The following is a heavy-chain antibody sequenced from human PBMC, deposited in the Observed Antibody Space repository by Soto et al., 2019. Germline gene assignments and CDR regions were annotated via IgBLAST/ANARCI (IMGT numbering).Heavy chain of an antibody. V-gene: IGHV3-48*02. Sequence: SLRLSCVASGFSFSSYSMHWVRQAPGKGLEWVSYISSSSSSRYYADSVKGRFTISRDNAKNSLYLQMNSLKDEDTAVYYCARPRSGSYSGMDVRGQGTTVTLYS. CDR3: ARPRSGSYSGMDV. D-gene: IGHD3-10*01. CDR2: ISSSSSSR. CDR1: GFSFSSYS. J-gene: IGHJ6*02.